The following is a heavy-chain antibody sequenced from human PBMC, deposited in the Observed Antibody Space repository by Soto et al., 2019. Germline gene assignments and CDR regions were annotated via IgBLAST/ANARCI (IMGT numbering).Heavy chain of an antibody. D-gene: IGHD6-25*01. J-gene: IGHJ4*02. Sequence: QVQLVQSGAEVKKPGASVRVSCQASGYTFISFDINWVRQATGQGLDWMGWMNPNTGNTGYEPKFQGRVTMTRNTSIGTAYLWLSSLTSEDTAVYYCARRKERSGPYYLDSWGQGTLVTVSS. CDR1: GYTFISFD. V-gene: IGHV1-8*01. CDR2: MNPNTGNT. CDR3: ARRKERSGPYYLDS.